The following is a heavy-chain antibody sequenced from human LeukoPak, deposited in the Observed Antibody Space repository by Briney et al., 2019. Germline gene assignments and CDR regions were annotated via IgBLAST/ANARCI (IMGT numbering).Heavy chain of an antibody. CDR1: GGSISSSSYY. V-gene: IGHV4-39*01. CDR2: IYYSGST. J-gene: IGHJ6*02. Sequence: SETLSLTCTVSGGSISSSSYYWGWIRQPPGKGLEWIGSIYYSGSTYYNPSLKSRVTISVDTSKNQFSLKLSSVTAADTAVYYCASPRWDYYYYGMDVWGQGTTVTVSS. CDR3: ASPRWDYYYYGMDV. D-gene: IGHD3-16*01.